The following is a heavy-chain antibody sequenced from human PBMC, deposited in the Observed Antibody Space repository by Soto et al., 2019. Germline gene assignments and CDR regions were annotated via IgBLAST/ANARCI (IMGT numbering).Heavy chain of an antibody. CDR1: GDSISSPDYY. D-gene: IGHD3-3*02. CDR3: ARVTFTPNWFDS. Sequence: LSLTCSVSGDSISSPDYYWSWIRQAPEKGLELIGYVYYRGSIYYTPSFESRVSISVDTSKNQFSLRLTSVTAADSAMYFCARVTFTPNWFDSWGQGILVTVSS. J-gene: IGHJ5*01. CDR2: VYYRGSI. V-gene: IGHV4-30-4*01.